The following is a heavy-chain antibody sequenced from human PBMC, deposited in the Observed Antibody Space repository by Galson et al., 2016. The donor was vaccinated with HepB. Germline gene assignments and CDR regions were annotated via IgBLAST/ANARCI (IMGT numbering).Heavy chain of an antibody. D-gene: IGHD1-26*01. CDR1: GFTFDDYA. CDR3: AKDMISSGSFYGFDL. CDR2: NTWSSRSM. Sequence: SLRLSCAASGFTFDDYAMHWVRQAPGKGLEWVSGNTWSSRSMDYADSVKGRFTISRDNAQNSLYLEMNSLRVEDTALYYCAKDMISSGSFYGFDLWGQGTLVTVSS. J-gene: IGHJ5*02. V-gene: IGHV3-9*01.